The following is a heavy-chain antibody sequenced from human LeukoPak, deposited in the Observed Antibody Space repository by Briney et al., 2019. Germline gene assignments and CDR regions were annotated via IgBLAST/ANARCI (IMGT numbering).Heavy chain of an antibody. V-gene: IGHV3-9*01. CDR1: GFTFSSYA. J-gene: IGHJ4*02. CDR3: AKVSGYDWSFDY. Sequence: GGSLRLSCAASGFTFSSYAMSWVRQAPGKGLGWVSGISWNSGSIGYADSVKGRFTISRDNAKNSLYLQMNSLRAEDTALYYCAKVSGYDWSFDYWGQGTLVTVSS. D-gene: IGHD5-12*01. CDR2: ISWNSGSI.